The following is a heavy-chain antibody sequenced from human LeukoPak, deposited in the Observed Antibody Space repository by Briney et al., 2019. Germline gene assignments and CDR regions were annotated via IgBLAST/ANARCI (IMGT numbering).Heavy chain of an antibody. J-gene: IGHJ5*02. Sequence: ASVKVSCKASGYTFTGYYMHWVRQAPGQGLEWMGWINPNSGGTNHAQKFQGRVTMTRDTSISTAYMELSRLRSDDTAVYYCARDLRGYSSSTDQYWFDPWGQGTLVTVSS. CDR1: GYTFTGYY. V-gene: IGHV1-2*02. CDR3: ARDLRGYSSSTDQYWFDP. CDR2: INPNSGGT. D-gene: IGHD6-6*01.